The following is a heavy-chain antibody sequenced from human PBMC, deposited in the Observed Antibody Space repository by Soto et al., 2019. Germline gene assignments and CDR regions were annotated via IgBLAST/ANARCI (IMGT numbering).Heavy chain of an antibody. V-gene: IGHV3-23*01. CDR3: SRDPNGDYIGAFDN. CDR2: ITGNGDYA. J-gene: IGHJ3*02. Sequence: VQLLESGGVLVPPGGSLRLSCAASGFTFSIFAMTWVRQAPGKGLEWVASITGNGDYARYTDSVQGRFTISRDNSKNNLYLQMNSLRTEDTALYYCSRDPNGDYIGAFDNWGQGTMVTVSS. CDR1: GFTFSIFA. D-gene: IGHD4-17*01.